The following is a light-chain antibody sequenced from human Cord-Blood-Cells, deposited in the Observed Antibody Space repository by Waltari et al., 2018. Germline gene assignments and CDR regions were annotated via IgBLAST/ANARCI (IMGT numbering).Light chain of an antibody. J-gene: IGLJ1*01. V-gene: IGLV2-14*01. CDR3: SSYTSSSTLV. Sequence: QSALTQPASVSGSPGQSITISCTGTSSDVGGYNYVSWYQQHPGKAPKHMIYDVSNRPSGVSNRFSGSTSGSMASLTISGLQAEDEADYYCSSYTSSSTLVVGTGTKVTVL. CDR1: SSDVGGYNY. CDR2: DVS.